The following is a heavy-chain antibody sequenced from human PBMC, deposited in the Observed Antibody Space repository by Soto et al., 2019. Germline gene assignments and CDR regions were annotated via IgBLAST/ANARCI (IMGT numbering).Heavy chain of an antibody. Sequence: SETLSLTCVVYGGSFSDYYWTWIRQPPGKGLEWIGEINHSGRTNDNPSLKSRVTMSIDTSKNQFTLKLSSVTAADTALYYCARARVDSGSYYEVGYYGLDVWGQGITVT. CDR1: GGSFSDYY. J-gene: IGHJ6*02. D-gene: IGHD1-26*01. CDR3: ARARVDSGSYYEVGYYGLDV. V-gene: IGHV4-34*01. CDR2: INHSGRT.